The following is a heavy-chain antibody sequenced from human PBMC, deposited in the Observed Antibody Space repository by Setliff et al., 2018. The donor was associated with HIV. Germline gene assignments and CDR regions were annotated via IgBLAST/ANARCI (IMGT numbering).Heavy chain of an antibody. CDR1: GFTFNSYW. V-gene: IGHV3-74*01. CDR2: VNNDGTDT. D-gene: IGHD2-15*01. Sequence: GGSLRLSCVASGFTFNSYWMYWVRQAPGKGLVCVSRVNNDGTDTIYADSVKGRFTISRDNAKSTVYLQMGSPSADDTAVYYCARGGFNHAFDIWGQGTMVTVSS. J-gene: IGHJ3*02. CDR3: ARGGFNHAFDI.